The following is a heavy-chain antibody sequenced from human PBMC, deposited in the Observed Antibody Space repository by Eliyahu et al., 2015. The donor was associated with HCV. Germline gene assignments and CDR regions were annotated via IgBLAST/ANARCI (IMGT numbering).Heavy chain of an antibody. V-gene: IGHV3-11*01. CDR3: ARDWRYDILTGYFGRFDY. CDR2: ISSSGSTI. Sequence: QVQLVESGGGLVKPGGSLRLSCAASGFTFSXXYXSWIRQAPGKGAEWVSYISSSGSTIYYADSVKGRFTISRDNAKNSLYLQMNSLRAEDTAVYYCARDWRYDILTGYFGRFDYWGQGTLVTVSS. D-gene: IGHD3-9*01. CDR1: GFTFSXXY. J-gene: IGHJ4*02.